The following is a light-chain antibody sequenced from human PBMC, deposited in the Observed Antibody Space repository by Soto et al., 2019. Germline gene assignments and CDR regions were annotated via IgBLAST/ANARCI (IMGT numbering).Light chain of an antibody. Sequence: DIQMTXXXXSLSASVGDRVTITCRASQSISSYLNWYQQKPGKAPKLLIYAASSLQSGVPSRFSGSGSGTDFTLTISSLQPEDFATYYCQQSYNSAWTFGQGTKVDIK. CDR3: QQSYNSAWT. CDR2: AAS. V-gene: IGKV1-39*01. CDR1: QSISSY. J-gene: IGKJ1*01.